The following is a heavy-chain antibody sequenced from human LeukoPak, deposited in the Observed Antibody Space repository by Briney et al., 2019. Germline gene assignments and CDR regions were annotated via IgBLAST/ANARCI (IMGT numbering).Heavy chain of an antibody. D-gene: IGHD6-19*01. J-gene: IGHJ4*02. CDR2: IWFDGSNI. CDR1: GCNFSSYG. CDR3: ARDSLPMAVTGPFDH. V-gene: IGHV3-33*01. Sequence: GGSLRLSCAASGCNFSSYGMHWVRQAPGKGLEWVTSIWFDGSNIHYADCVKGRVIIPRDNSKSALYLQMNSLRAEDTAIYYCARDSLPMAVTGPFDHWGQGALVTISS.